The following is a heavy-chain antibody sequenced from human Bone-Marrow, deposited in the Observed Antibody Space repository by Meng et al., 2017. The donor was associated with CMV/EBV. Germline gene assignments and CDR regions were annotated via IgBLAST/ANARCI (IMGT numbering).Heavy chain of an antibody. CDR1: GFTFSSYG. J-gene: IGHJ4*02. V-gene: IGHV3-30*02. CDR2: IRYDGSNK. Sequence: GESLKISCAASGFTFSSYGMHWVRQAPGKGLEWVAFIRYDGSNKYYADSVKGRFTISRDNSKNTLYLQMNSLRAEDTAVYYCAKDLWRVNWGLDYWGQGTLVTVSS. D-gene: IGHD7-27*01. CDR3: AKDLWRVNWGLDY.